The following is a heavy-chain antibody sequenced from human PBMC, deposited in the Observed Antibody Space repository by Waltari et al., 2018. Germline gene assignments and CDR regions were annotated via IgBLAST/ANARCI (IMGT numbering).Heavy chain of an antibody. V-gene: IGHV4-34*01. CDR1: GGSFSGYY. D-gene: IGHD3-10*01. CDR3: ARVVWFGESGNHWFDP. J-gene: IGHJ5*02. Sequence: QVQLQQWGAGLLKPSETLSLTCAVYGGSFSGYYWSWIRQPPGKGLEWIGEINHSGSTNYNPSLKSRVTISVDTSKNQFSLKLSSVTAADTAVYYCARVVWFGESGNHWFDPWGQGTLDTVSS. CDR2: INHSGST.